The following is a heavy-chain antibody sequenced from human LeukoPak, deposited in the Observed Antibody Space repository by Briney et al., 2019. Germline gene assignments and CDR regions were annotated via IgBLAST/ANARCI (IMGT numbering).Heavy chain of an antibody. CDR1: GFTFSSHS. CDR3: ARDVGALSWD. Sequence: GGSLRLSCAASGFTFSSHSLSWVRQAPGKGLEWVSSINSAGDDRYYADSLRGRFTISRDNAANSLYLQINSLRVEDTAVYFCARDVGALSWDWGQGTLVTVSS. V-gene: IGHV3-21*06. CDR2: INSAGDDR. J-gene: IGHJ4*02. D-gene: IGHD1-26*01.